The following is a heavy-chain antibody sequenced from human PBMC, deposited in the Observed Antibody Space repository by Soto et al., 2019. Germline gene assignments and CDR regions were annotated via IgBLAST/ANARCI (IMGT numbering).Heavy chain of an antibody. D-gene: IGHD1-26*01. CDR2: INAKGDNT. V-gene: IGHV3-23*01. J-gene: IGHJ1*01. CDR1: GFSFNIYA. Sequence: GGSLRLSYAASGFSFNIYAMSWVRQAPGKGLQWVSSINAKGDNTFYSDSARGRFTISRDNSKNTLYLEMNTLRPEDAALYYCAKDLFGGSYQNTRAEYLQHWGRGTLVTVSS. CDR3: AKDLFGGSYQNTRAEYLQH.